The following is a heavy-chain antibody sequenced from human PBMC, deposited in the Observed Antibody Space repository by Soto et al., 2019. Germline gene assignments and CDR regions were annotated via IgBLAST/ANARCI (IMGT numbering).Heavy chain of an antibody. CDR3: AKDGGPVYCNSPGCSAKHFDY. CDR1: GITFNNYG. V-gene: IGHV3-30*18. D-gene: IGHD2-2*01. Sequence: QVQLVESGGGVVQPGRCLRISCAASGITFNNYGMHWVRQAPGKGLEWVAIISYDGDNEYYADSVRGRFTISRDNSKNTLYLQTSSLRHEDTAVYYCAKDGGPVYCNSPGCSAKHFDYWGQATLVTVSS. J-gene: IGHJ4*02. CDR2: ISYDGDNE.